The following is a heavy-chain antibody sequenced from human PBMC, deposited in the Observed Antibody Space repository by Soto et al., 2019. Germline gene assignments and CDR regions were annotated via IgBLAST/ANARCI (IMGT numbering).Heavy chain of an antibody. Sequence: GGSLRLSCAASGFTFSSYAMSWVRQAPGKGLEWVSAISGSGGSTYYADSVKGRFTISRDNSKNTLYLQMNSLRAEDTAVYYCAPPSRAATAFDYWGQGTLVTVSS. CDR2: ISGSGGST. CDR3: APPSRAATAFDY. CDR1: GFTFSSYA. D-gene: IGHD6-25*01. V-gene: IGHV3-23*01. J-gene: IGHJ4*02.